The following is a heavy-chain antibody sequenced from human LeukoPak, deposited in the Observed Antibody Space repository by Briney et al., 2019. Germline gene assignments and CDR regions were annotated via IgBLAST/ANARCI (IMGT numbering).Heavy chain of an antibody. D-gene: IGHD1-1*01. V-gene: IGHV3-33*01. CDR1: GSSFSTFG. Sequence: PGRSLRLSCAASGSSFSTFGMHWVRQAPGKGLEWVAAISYDGSNKLYADSVKGRFTISRDNSKNTLYLQINSLRAGDTAVYYCAREGYRDYYYGMDVWGQGTTVTVSS. CDR2: ISYDGSNK. CDR3: AREGYRDYYYGMDV. J-gene: IGHJ6*02.